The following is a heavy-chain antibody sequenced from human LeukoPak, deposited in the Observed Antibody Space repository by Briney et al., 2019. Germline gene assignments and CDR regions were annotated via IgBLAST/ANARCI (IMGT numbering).Heavy chain of an antibody. CDR2: IYYSGST. J-gene: IGHJ4*02. V-gene: IGHV4-39*01. CDR3: ARVGTRSGWYVFDY. Sequence: SETLSLTCTVSGGSISSSSYYWGWIRQPPGKGPEWIGSIYYSGSTYYNPSLKSRVTISVDTSKNQFSLKLSSVTAADTAVYYCARVGTRSGWYVFDYWGQGTLVTVSS. D-gene: IGHD6-19*01. CDR1: GGSISSSSYY.